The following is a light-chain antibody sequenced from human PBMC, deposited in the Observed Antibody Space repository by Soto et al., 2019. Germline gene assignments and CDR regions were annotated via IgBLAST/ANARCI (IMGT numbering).Light chain of an antibody. V-gene: IGLV2-14*01. CDR1: SSDVGGYNY. Sequence: QSALTQPASVSGSPGQSITISCTGSSSDVGGYNYVSWYQQHPGKAPKVMIYEVSNRPLGVSNRFSGSKSGNTASLTISGLQAEDEADYYCSSYTTSSTSLVVFGAGTKVTVL. CDR2: EVS. J-gene: IGLJ2*01. CDR3: SSYTTSSTSLVV.